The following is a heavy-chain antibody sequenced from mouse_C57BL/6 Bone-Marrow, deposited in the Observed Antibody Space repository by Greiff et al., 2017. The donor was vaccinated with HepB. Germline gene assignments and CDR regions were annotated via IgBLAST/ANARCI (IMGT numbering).Heavy chain of an antibody. V-gene: IGHV1-64*01. CDR3: AREGIYYGSSYSY. D-gene: IGHD1-1*01. CDR1: GYTFTSYW. CDR2: IHPNSGST. J-gene: IGHJ2*01. Sequence: QVQLKQPGAELVKPGASVKLSCKASGYTFTSYWMHWVKQRPGQGLEWIGMIHPNSGSTNYNEKFKSKATLTVDKSSSTAYMQLSSLTSEDSAVYYCAREGIYYGSSYSYWGQGTTLTVSS.